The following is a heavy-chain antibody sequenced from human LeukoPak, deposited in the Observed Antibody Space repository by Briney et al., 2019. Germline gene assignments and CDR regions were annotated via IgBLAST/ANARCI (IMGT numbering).Heavy chain of an antibody. J-gene: IGHJ4*02. V-gene: IGHV3-48*03. Sequence: GGSLRLSCAASGFTFSSYEMNWVRQALGKGLEWVSYISSSGSTIYYADSVKGRFTISRDNAKNSLYLQMNSLRAEDTAVYYCARESPGATRDYWGQGTLVTVSS. D-gene: IGHD1-26*01. CDR3: ARESPGATRDY. CDR1: GFTFSSYE. CDR2: ISSSGSTI.